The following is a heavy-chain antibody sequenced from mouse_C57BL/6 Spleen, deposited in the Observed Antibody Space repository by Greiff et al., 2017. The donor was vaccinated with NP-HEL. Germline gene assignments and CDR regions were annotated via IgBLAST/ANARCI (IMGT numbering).Heavy chain of an antibody. CDR2: ISDGGSYT. Sequence: EVKLVESGGGLVKPGGSLKLSCAASGFTFSSYAMSWVRQTPEKRLEWVATISDGGSYTYYPDNVKGRITISRDNAKNNLYLQMSHLKSEDTAMYYCARAYDYDHGFPYAMDYWGQGTSVTVSS. CDR1: GFTFSSYA. CDR3: ARAYDYDHGFPYAMDY. V-gene: IGHV5-4*03. D-gene: IGHD2-4*01. J-gene: IGHJ4*01.